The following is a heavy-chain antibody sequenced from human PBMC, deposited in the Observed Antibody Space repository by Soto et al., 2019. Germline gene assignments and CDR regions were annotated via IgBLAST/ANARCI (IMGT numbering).Heavy chain of an antibody. CDR2: ISGSGGST. D-gene: IGHD6-6*01. Sequence: GGSLRLSCAASGFTFSSYAMSWVRQAPGKGLEWVSAISGSGGSTYYADSVKGRFTISRDNSKNTLYLQMNSLRAEDTAVYYCAKLVSGLYYYYGMDVWGQGTTVTVSS. CDR1: GFTFSSYA. CDR3: AKLVSGLYYYYGMDV. V-gene: IGHV3-23*01. J-gene: IGHJ6*02.